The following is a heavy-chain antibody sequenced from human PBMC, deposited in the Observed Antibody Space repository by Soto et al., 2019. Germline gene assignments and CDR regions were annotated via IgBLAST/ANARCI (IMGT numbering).Heavy chain of an antibody. V-gene: IGHV3-13*01. Sequence: EVQLVESGGDLVQPGGSLRLSCAASGFTFSNYDMHWVRQATGKGLEWVSTISTAGNTYSPGSVKGRFTISRENAKNSLYLQMNSLRVDDTAVYYCARGRDSGLYYFDYWRQGTLVTVSS. CDR1: GFTFSNYD. D-gene: IGHD2-21*01. CDR3: ARGRDSGLYYFDY. CDR2: ISTAGNT. J-gene: IGHJ4*02.